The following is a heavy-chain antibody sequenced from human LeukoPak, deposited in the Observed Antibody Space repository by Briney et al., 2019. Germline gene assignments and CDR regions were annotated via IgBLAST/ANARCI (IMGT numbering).Heavy chain of an antibody. V-gene: IGHV3-23*01. J-gene: IGHJ4*02. Sequence: GESLRLSCAASGLNLNSYAMSWVGQAPGKGLDWVAGISVICSSTFYADSAKGRSTISRDTSKNKLYLKMSSLRAEHTAVYYCAKDRALRRYLGEHAGQRHLDYWGQGTLVTVSS. CDR3: AKDRALRRYLGEHAGQRHLDY. CDR2: ISVICSST. CDR1: GLNLNSYA. D-gene: IGHD5-12*01.